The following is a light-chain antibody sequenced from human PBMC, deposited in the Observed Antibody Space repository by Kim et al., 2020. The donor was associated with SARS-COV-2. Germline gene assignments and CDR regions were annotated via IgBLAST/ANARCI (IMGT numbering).Light chain of an antibody. Sequence: DIQMTQSPSTLSASVGDRVTITCRASQSIHKWLAWYQQKPGTAPKLLIYDASYLEDGVPSRFSGSGSGTEFSLTISSLQPDDFATYCLQQNSNSRWTFGQGTKVDIK. CDR1: QSIHKW. V-gene: IGKV1-5*01. CDR3: QQNSNSRWT. J-gene: IGKJ1*01. CDR2: DAS.